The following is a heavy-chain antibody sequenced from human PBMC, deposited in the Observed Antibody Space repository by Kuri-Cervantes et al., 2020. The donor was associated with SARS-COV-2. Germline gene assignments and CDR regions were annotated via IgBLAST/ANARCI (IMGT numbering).Heavy chain of an antibody. Sequence: GSLRLSCSVSGGSISSYYWGWIRQPPGKGLEWIGSIYHSGSTYYNPSLKSRVTISVDTSKNQFSLKLSSVTAADTAVYYCARRDLSSTSINNWFDPWGQGTLVTVSS. CDR1: GGSISSYY. D-gene: IGHD2-2*01. J-gene: IGHJ5*02. CDR3: ARRDLSSTSINNWFDP. CDR2: IYHSGST. V-gene: IGHV4-38-2*01.